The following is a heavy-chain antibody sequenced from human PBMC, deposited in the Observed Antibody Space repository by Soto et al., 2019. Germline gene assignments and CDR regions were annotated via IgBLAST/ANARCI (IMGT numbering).Heavy chain of an antibody. CDR1: GFTFDDYA. Sequence: GGSLRLSCAASGFTFDDYAMHWVRQAPGKGLEWVSGISWNSGSIGYADSVKGRFTISRDNAKNSLYLQMNSLRAEDTALYYCAKAPGADYTPVGWFDPWGQGTLVTVSS. CDR2: ISWNSGSI. D-gene: IGHD4-4*01. V-gene: IGHV3-9*01. CDR3: AKAPGADYTPVGWFDP. J-gene: IGHJ5*02.